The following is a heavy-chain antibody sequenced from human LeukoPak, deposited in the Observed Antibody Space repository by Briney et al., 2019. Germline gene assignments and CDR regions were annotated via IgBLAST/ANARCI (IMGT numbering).Heavy chain of an antibody. CDR3: ARGRDIVVVPAAPVREFDY. J-gene: IGHJ4*02. Sequence: SETLSLTCAVYGGSFSGYYWSWIRQPPGKGLEWIGEINHSGSTNYNPSLKSRGTISVDTSKNQFSLKLSSVTAADTAVYYCARGRDIVVVPAAPVREFDYWGQGTLVTVSS. V-gene: IGHV4-34*01. CDR2: INHSGST. D-gene: IGHD2-2*01. CDR1: GGSFSGYY.